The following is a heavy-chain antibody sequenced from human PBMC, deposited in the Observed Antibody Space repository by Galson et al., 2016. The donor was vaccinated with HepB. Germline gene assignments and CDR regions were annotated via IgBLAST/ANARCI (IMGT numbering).Heavy chain of an antibody. J-gene: IGHJ6*02. D-gene: IGHD3-3*01. Sequence: ASGFTFRSYSMNWVRQAPGKGLEWVSYISTSSSSIYYADSLKGRFTISRDNAKNSVYLEMYSLRAEDTAVYYCARDTHYDFWSGARGDPRSYGMDVWGQGTTVTVSS. V-gene: IGHV3-21*01. CDR3: ARDTHYDFWSGARGDPRSYGMDV. CDR2: ISTSSSSI. CDR1: GFTFRSYS.